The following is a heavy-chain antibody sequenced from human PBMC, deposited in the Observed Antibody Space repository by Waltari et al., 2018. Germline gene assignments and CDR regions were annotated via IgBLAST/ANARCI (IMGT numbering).Heavy chain of an antibody. CDR1: GFTFSSYE. J-gene: IGHJ4*02. CDR2: ISSSGSTI. CDR3: ARDFLDCSSTSCYSPYYFDY. V-gene: IGHV3-48*03. Sequence: EVQLVESGGGLVQPGGSLRLSCAASGFTFSSYEMNWVRQAPGQGLEWVSYISSSGSTIYYADSVKGRFTISRDNAKNSLYLQMNSLRAEDTAVYYCARDFLDCSSTSCYSPYYFDYWGQGTLVTVSS. D-gene: IGHD2-2*02.